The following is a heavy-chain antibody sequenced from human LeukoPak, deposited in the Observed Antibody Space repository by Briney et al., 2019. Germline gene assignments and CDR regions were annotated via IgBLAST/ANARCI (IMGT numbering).Heavy chain of an antibody. CDR2: INPNSGGT. V-gene: IGHV1-2*02. J-gene: IGHJ6*03. D-gene: IGHD3-10*01. Sequence: ASVKVSCKASGYTFTGYYMHWVRQAPGQGLEWMGWINPNSGGTNYAQKFQGRVTMTRDTSISTAYMALSRLRSDDTAVYYCARRYYGSGSYPYYYYYMAVWGKGTTVTISS. CDR1: GYTFTGYY. CDR3: ARRYYGSGSYPYYYYYMAV.